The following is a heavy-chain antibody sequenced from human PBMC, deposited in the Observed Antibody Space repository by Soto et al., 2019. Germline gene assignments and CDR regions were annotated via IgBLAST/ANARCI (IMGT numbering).Heavy chain of an antibody. D-gene: IGHD3-3*01. CDR3: ARALYYDFWSGYPTFFDY. Sequence: ASVKVSCKASGYTFTSYGISWVRQAPGQGLEWMGWISAYNGNTNYAQKLQGRVTMTTDTSTSTAYMELRSLRSDDTAVYYCARALYYDFWSGYPTFFDYWGQGTLVTVSS. J-gene: IGHJ4*02. CDR1: GYTFTSYG. V-gene: IGHV1-18*01. CDR2: ISAYNGNT.